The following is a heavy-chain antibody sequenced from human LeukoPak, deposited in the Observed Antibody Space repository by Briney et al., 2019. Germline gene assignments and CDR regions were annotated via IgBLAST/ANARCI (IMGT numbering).Heavy chain of an antibody. CDR3: AKDITRAVAGLDY. CDR2: ISYDGSKK. CDR1: GFTFSSYA. V-gene: IGHV3-30*14. D-gene: IGHD6-19*01. J-gene: IGHJ4*02. Sequence: PGGSLRLSCAASGFTFSSYAMHWVRQAPGKGLEWVAVISYDGSKKYYADSVKGRFTISRDNSKNTLYLQMNSLRAEDTAVYYCAKDITRAVAGLDYWGQGTLVTVSS.